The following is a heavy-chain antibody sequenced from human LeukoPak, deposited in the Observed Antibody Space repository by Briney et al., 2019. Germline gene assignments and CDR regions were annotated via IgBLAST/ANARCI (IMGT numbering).Heavy chain of an antibody. CDR1: GLTFSSYE. V-gene: IGHV3-48*03. CDR2: ISSSGSTI. J-gene: IGHJ6*04. Sequence: GGSLRLSCAASGLTFSSYEMNWVRQAPGKGLEWVSYISSSGSTIYYADSVKGRFTISRDNAKNSLYLQMNSLRAEDTAVYYCARDKARLLWFGELRSYGMDVWGKGTTVTVSS. D-gene: IGHD3-10*01. CDR3: ARDKARLLWFGELRSYGMDV.